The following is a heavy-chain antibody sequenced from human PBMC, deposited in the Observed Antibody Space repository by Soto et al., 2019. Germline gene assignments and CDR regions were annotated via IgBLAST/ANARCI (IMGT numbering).Heavy chain of an antibody. J-gene: IGHJ6*02. CDR1: GDSISSGGYY. D-gene: IGHD6-6*01. CDR3: ARANLAARPYYYYYGMDV. CDR2: IYYSGST. Sequence: SETLSLTCTVSGDSISSGGYYWSWIRQHPGKGLEWIGYIYYSGSTYYNPSLKSRVTISVDTSKNQFSMKLSSVTAADTAVYYCARANLAARPYYYYYGMDVWGQGTTVTVSS. V-gene: IGHV4-31*03.